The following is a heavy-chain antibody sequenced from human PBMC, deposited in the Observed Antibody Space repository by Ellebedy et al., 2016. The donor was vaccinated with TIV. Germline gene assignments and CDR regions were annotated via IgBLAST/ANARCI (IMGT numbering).Heavy chain of an antibody. CDR1: GFTFSSYN. CDR3: ARDTRLWFGELSSLGGMDV. CDR2: ISSSSSYI. Sequence: LSLTCAASGFTFSSYNMNWVRQAPGKGLEWVSSISSSSSYIYYADSVKGRFTISRDNAKNSLYLQMNSLRAEDTAVYYCARDTRLWFGELSSLGGMDVWGQGTTVTVSS. D-gene: IGHD3-10*01. V-gene: IGHV3-21*01. J-gene: IGHJ6*02.